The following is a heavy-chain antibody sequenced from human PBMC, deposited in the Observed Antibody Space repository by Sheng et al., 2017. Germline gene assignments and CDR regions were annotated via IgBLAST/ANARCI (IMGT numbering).Heavy chain of an antibody. CDR2: INHSGST. V-gene: IGHV4-34*01. CDR3: ARGQRVRVGTGAITYYYYGMDV. D-gene: IGHD3-10*01. Sequence: QVQLQQWGAGLLKPSETLSLTCAVYGGSFSGYYWSWIRQPPGKGLEWIGEINHSGSTNYNPSLKSRVTISVDTSKNQFSLKLSSVTAADTAVYYCARGQRVRVGTGAITYYYYGMDVWGQGTTVTVSS. J-gene: IGHJ6*02. CDR1: GGSFSGYY.